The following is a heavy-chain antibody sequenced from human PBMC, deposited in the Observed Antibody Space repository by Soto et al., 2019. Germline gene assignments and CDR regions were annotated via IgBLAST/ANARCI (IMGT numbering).Heavy chain of an antibody. CDR1: GFTFSSYA. J-gene: IGHJ4*02. CDR2: ISGSGGST. D-gene: IGHD3-16*02. V-gene: IGHV3-23*01. Sequence: EVQLLESGGGLVQPGGSLRLSCAASGFTFSSYAMSWVRQAPGKGLEWVSAISGSGGSTYYTDSVKGRFTISRDNSKNTLYLQMNSLRAEDTAVYYCAKDNYVWGSYRYGYWGQGTLVTVSS. CDR3: AKDNYVWGSYRYGY.